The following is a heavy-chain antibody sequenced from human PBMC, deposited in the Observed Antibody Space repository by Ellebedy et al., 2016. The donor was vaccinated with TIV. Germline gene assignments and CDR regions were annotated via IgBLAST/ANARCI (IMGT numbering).Heavy chain of an antibody. V-gene: IGHV3-11*06. Sequence: GESLKISCAASGFTFSDYYMSWIRQAPGKGLEWVSYISSSSSYTNYADSVKGRFTISRDNSKNTLYLQMNSLRAEDTAVYYCARDYSFSSSPDYWGQGTLVTVSS. CDR3: ARDYSFSSSPDY. CDR1: GFTFSDYY. CDR2: ISSSSSYT. D-gene: IGHD6-6*01. J-gene: IGHJ4*02.